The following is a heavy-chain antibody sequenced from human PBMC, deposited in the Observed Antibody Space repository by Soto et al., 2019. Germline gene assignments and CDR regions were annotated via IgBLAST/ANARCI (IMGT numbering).Heavy chain of an antibody. CDR3: ARVRHGWTFFDY. Sequence: SETLSLTCTVSGGSVSSFFWSWIRQPPGKGLEWIGYLYYSGSTHYSPSLKSRVTISVDTSKNQFSLKLNSVTAADTAVYYCARVRHGWTFFDYWSRGTLVTSPQ. J-gene: IGHJ4*02. D-gene: IGHD6-19*01. CDR1: GGSVSSFF. V-gene: IGHV4-59*02. CDR2: LYYSGST.